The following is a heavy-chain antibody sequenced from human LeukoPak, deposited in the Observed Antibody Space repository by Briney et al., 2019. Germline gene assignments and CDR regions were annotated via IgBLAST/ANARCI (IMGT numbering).Heavy chain of an antibody. V-gene: IGHV1-2*02. Sequence: ASVKVSCKASGYTFTGFHMHWVRQAPGQGLEWMGWISLNSGGTNFAQKFRGRVSMTRDTSISTAYMELSRLTSDDTAVYYCARDAQLDGGTGFDPWGQGTLVTVSS. CDR2: ISLNSGGT. D-gene: IGHD1-1*01. CDR3: ARDAQLDGGTGFDP. CDR1: GYTFTGFH. J-gene: IGHJ5*02.